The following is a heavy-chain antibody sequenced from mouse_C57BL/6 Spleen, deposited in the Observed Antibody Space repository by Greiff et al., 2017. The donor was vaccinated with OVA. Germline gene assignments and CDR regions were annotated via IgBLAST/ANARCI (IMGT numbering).Heavy chain of an antibody. CDR1: GYSITSGYY. CDR2: ISYDGSN. V-gene: IGHV3-6*01. J-gene: IGHJ3*01. D-gene: IGHD1-1*01. Sequence: VQLKESGPGLVKPSQSLSLTCSVTGYSITSGYYWNWIRQFPGNKLEWMGYISYDGSNNYNPSLKNRISITRDTSKNQFFLKLNSVTTEDTATYYCARGDLITTVQRDWFAYWGQGTLVTVSA. CDR3: ARGDLITTVQRDWFAY.